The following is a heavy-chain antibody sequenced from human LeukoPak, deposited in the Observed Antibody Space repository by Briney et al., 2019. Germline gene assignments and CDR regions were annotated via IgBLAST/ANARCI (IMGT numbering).Heavy chain of an antibody. CDR3: ARVRGSHFGYFDY. D-gene: IGHD3-10*01. V-gene: IGHV4-39*07. Sequence: SETLSLTCTVSGGSISSSSYYWGWIRQPPGKGLEWIGSIYYSGSTYYNPSLKSRVTISVDTSKKQFSLKLSSVTAADTAVYYCARVRGSHFGYFDYWGQGTLVTVSS. J-gene: IGHJ4*02. CDR2: IYYSGST. CDR1: GGSISSSSYY.